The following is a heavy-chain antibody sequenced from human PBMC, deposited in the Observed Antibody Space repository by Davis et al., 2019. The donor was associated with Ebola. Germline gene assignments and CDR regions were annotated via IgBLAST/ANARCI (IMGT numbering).Heavy chain of an antibody. V-gene: IGHV4-4*09. D-gene: IGHD3-16*01. CDR2: IYTSGST. Sequence: GSLRLSCTVSGGPISSYYWSWIRQPPGKGLEWIGYIYTSGSTNYNPSLKSRVTIAIDTSKNQFSLNLSSVTAADTAVYYCASTPTVLGDFFDYWGQGTLVTVSS. CDR3: ASTPTVLGDFFDY. CDR1: GGPISSYY. J-gene: IGHJ4*02.